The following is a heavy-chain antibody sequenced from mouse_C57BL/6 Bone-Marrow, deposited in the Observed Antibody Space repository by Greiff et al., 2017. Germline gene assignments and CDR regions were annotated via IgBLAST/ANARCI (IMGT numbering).Heavy chain of an antibody. Sequence: EVKLVESGGGLVKPGGSLKLSCAASGFTFSSYAMSWVRQTPEKRLEWVATISDGGSYTSSPDNVKGRFTISRDNAKNNLYLQMSHLKSEDTAMYYCARESPIYYDYDVWFAYWGQGTLVTVSA. CDR2: ISDGGSYT. J-gene: IGHJ3*01. CDR1: GFTFSSYA. V-gene: IGHV5-4*01. CDR3: ARESPIYYDYDVWFAY. D-gene: IGHD2-4*01.